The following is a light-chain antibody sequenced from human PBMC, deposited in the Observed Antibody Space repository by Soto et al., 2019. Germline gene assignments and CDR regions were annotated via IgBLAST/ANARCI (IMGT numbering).Light chain of an antibody. CDR1: QTITTH. V-gene: IGKV1-39*01. CDR3: HQTYNIPWT. J-gene: IGKJ1*01. Sequence: DIQITQSPFSLSASLGDRVTITCRASQTITTHVNWYQQKPGKAPKLLIYAASSLQSGVPSRCSGSGSGTDFTLTISSLQPEDFATYWCHQTYNIPWTFGQGTKVDIK. CDR2: AAS.